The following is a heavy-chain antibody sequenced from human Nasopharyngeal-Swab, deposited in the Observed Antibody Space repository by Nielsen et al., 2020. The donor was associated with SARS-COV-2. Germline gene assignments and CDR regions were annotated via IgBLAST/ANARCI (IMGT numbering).Heavy chain of an antibody. V-gene: IGHV3-21*01. CDR1: GFTFSSYS. CDR2: MSSSSSYI. D-gene: IGHD3-9*01. J-gene: IGHJ4*02. Sequence: GESLKISCAASGFTFSSYSMNWVRQAPGKGLEWVSSMSSSSSYIYYADSVKGRFTIARDNAKNSLYLQMNSLRAEDTAVYYCARDPDYDILTGYYQDYWGQGTLVTVSS. CDR3: ARDPDYDILTGYYQDY.